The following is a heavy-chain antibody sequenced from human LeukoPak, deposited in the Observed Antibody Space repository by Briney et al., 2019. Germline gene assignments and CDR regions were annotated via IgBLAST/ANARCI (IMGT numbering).Heavy chain of an antibody. V-gene: IGHV1-2*04. J-gene: IGHJ4*02. CDR1: GYTFTGYY. Sequence: ASVKVSCKASGYTFTGYYMHWVRQASGQGLEWMGWINPNSGGTNYAQKFQGWVTMTRDTSISTAYMELSRLRSDDTAVYYCARDSPYSSGWPDLDYWGQGTLVAVSS. CDR3: ARDSPYSSGWPDLDY. CDR2: INPNSGGT. D-gene: IGHD6-19*01.